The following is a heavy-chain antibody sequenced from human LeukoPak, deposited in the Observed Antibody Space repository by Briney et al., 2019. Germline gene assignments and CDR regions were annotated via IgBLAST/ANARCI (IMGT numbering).Heavy chain of an antibody. V-gene: IGHV3-23*01. CDR2: ISVSGNT. D-gene: IGHD2-21*01. J-gene: IGHJ4*02. Sequence: GGSLRLSCAASGFTLSSYAMSWVRPAPGKGLEWVSAISVSGNTYHADSVKGRFTISRDSSKNTLYLQMNRLRAEDAAVYYCAKAPVTTCSGAYCYPFDYWGQGTLVTVSS. CDR1: GFTLSSYA. CDR3: AKAPVTTCSGAYCYPFDY.